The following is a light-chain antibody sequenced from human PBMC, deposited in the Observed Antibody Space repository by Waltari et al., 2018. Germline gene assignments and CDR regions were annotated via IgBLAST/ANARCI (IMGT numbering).Light chain of an antibody. Sequence: DIQVTQSPSFLSASVGDRVTITCRASQGISSYLVWYQQKPGKAPKLLIDAASTLQSGVPSRFSGSGSGTEFTLTISSLQPEDFATYYCQQRNSYPITFGQGTRLEIK. J-gene: IGKJ5*01. CDR3: QQRNSYPIT. CDR2: AAS. V-gene: IGKV1-9*01. CDR1: QGISSY.